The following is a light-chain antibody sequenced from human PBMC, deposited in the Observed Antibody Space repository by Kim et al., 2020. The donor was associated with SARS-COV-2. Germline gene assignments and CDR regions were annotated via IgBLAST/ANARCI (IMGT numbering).Light chain of an antibody. J-gene: IGKJ5*01. CDR3: QQSYSTLIT. CDR2: SSS. Sequence: ASVGDRVTITCRASRAISNYLKWYQQKPGKAPKLLIYSSSTLQGGVPSRVSGSGSGTHFTLTISSLQPEDFATYYCQQSYSTLITFGQGTRLEIK. CDR1: RAISNY. V-gene: IGKV1-39*01.